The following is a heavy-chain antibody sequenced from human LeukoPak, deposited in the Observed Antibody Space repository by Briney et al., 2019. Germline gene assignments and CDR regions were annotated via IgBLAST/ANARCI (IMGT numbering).Heavy chain of an antibody. CDR2: LIGSGDNT. J-gene: IGHJ4*02. V-gene: IGHV3-23*01. CDR3: AKHSGSYYGEVDY. CDR1: GFTFSSYW. Sequence: GGSLRLSCAASGFTFSSYWMSWVRQAPGKGLEWVSGLIGSGDNTYYADSVKGRFTISRDNSKNTLYLQMNSLRAEDTAVYYCAKHSGSYYGEVDYWGQGTLVSVSS. D-gene: IGHD1-26*01.